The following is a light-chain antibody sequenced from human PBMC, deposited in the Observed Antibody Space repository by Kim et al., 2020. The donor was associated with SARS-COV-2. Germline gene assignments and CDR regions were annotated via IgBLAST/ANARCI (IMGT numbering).Light chain of an antibody. CDR3: QQYGDPLT. CDR1: QSMRSSY. Sequence: LSSGESATLLCRASQSMRSSYLAWYQQKSGQAPRLLIYGASSRATGIPDRFSGSGSGTDFTLTISRLEPDDFAVYHCQQYGDPLTFGQGTRLEIK. J-gene: IGKJ5*01. CDR2: GAS. V-gene: IGKV3-20*01.